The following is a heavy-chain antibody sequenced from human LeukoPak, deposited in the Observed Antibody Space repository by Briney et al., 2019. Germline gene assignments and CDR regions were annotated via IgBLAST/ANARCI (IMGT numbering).Heavy chain of an antibody. CDR2: IIPIFGTA. CDR1: GGTFSSYA. CDR3: ARVDILTGYYHFDY. V-gene: IGHV1-69*06. D-gene: IGHD3-9*01. J-gene: IGHJ4*02. Sequence: SVKVSCKASGGTFSSYAISWVRQAPGQGLEWMGGIIPIFGTANYAQKFQGRVTITADKSTSTAYMELSSPRSEDTAVYYCARVDILTGYYHFDYWGQGTLVTVSS.